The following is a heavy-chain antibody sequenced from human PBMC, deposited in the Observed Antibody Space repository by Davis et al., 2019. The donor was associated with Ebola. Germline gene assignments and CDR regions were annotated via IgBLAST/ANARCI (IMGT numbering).Heavy chain of an antibody. CDR2: ISSGGHDT. Sequence: GSLRLSCAGSGFIFSRAWMNWVRQAPGKGLEWIAFISSGGHDTYYADSVRGRFTISRDNAKNLLYLQLNSLRDEDTALYYCAKDAEDGSGNWFFDFRGRGALVTVSS. V-gene: IGHV3-48*02. CDR3: AKDAEDGSGNWFFDF. J-gene: IGHJ2*01. CDR1: GFIFSRAW. D-gene: IGHD5-24*01.